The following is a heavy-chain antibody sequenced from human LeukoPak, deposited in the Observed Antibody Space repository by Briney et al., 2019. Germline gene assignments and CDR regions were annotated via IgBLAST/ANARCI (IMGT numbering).Heavy chain of an antibody. CDR1: EFTFSNYA. J-gene: IGHJ5*02. CDR3: AKERGTGYSSSWYSWFDP. D-gene: IGHD6-13*01. Sequence: GGSLRLSCAASEFTFSNYAMSWVRQAPGKGLEWVSGISGSGVSTYYADSVKGRFTLSRDNSKDTLYLQMNNLRVDDTAVYYCAKERGTGYSSSWYSWFDPWGQGTLVTVSS. CDR2: ISGSGVST. V-gene: IGHV3-23*01.